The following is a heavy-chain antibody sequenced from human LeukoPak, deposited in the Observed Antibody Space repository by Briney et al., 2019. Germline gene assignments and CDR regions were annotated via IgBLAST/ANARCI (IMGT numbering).Heavy chain of an antibody. CDR2: INPNSGGT. CDR3: ARAPRVGATFYWFDP. V-gene: IGHV1-2*02. Sequence: ASVKVSCKASGYTFTGYYMHWVRQAPGQGLEWMGWINPNSGGTNYAQKFQGRVTMTRDTSISTAYMELSRLRSDDTAVYYCARAPRVGATFYWFDPWGQGTLVTVSS. D-gene: IGHD1-26*01. CDR1: GYTFTGYY. J-gene: IGHJ5*02.